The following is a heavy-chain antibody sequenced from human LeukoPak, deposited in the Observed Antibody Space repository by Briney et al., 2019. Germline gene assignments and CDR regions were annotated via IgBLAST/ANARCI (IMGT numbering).Heavy chain of an antibody. CDR2: IYPSGST. CDR1: GYSISSGYY. J-gene: IGHJ5*02. V-gene: IGHV4-38-2*02. Sequence: PSESLSLACTVHGYSISSGYYGSWIRQPPGMGLKWVRGIYPSGSTNYNPSPKTRATISVDTSKSQFSLKLSSVSAADTAVYYCARVPINWFDPWGQGTLVTVSS. CDR3: ARVPINWFDP.